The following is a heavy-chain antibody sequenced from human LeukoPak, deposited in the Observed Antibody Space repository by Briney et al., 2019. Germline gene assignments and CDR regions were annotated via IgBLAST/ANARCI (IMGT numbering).Heavy chain of an antibody. CDR1: GFTFSSYG. D-gene: IGHD3-10*01. V-gene: IGHV3-33*01. CDR2: IWYDGKEI. Sequence: PGGSLRLSCAASGFTFSSYGMHWVRKAPGKGLEWVAVIWYDGKEIHYVDSVKGRFTISRDNFKNTLYLQMNSLRAEDTAVYYCARSISEDIYGSGSYQIYYYYGMDVWGQGTTVTVSS. CDR3: ARSISEDIYGSGSYQIYYYYGMDV. J-gene: IGHJ6*02.